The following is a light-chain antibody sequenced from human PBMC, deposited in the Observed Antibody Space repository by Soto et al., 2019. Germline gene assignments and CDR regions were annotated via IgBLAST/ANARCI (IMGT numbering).Light chain of an antibody. CDR2: DAS. Sequence: EIVMIQLLAVLFASTGEGATLSCKAGQNVYNNLAWYQQRPGQPPRLLIYDASTRATGISARFSGSGYGTEFTLTISSLQSEDFAVYFCQQCRNWPLTFGGGTKV. CDR1: QNVYNN. V-gene: IGKV3-15*01. CDR3: QQCRNWPLT. J-gene: IGKJ4*01.